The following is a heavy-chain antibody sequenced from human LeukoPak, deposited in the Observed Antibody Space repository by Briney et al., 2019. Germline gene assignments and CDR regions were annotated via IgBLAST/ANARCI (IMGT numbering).Heavy chain of an antibody. J-gene: IGHJ4*02. Sequence: GESLKISCKGSGYSFTSYWIGWVRRMPGKGLEWMGIIYPGDSDTRYSPSFQGQVTISADKSISTAYLQWSSLKASDTAMYYCARHRRGYCSGGSCYFSTFDYWGQGTLVTVSS. V-gene: IGHV5-51*01. CDR3: ARHRRGYCSGGSCYFSTFDY. CDR2: IYPGDSDT. D-gene: IGHD2-15*01. CDR1: GYSFTSYW.